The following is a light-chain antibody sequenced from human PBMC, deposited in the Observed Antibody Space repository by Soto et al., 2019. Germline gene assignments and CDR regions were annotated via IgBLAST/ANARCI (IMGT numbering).Light chain of an antibody. CDR3: SSYTSPRV. J-gene: IGLJ1*01. V-gene: IGLV2-14*01. Sequence: QSVLTQPASVSGSPGQSITISCTGTSSDVGGYNYVSWYQQHPGKAPKLMIYDVSNRPSGVSNRFSGPKSGNTASLTISGLQAEDEADYYCSSYTSPRVFGTGTKVTVL. CDR1: SSDVGGYNY. CDR2: DVS.